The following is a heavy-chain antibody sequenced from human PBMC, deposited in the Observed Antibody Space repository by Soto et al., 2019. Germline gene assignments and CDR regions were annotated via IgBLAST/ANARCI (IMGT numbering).Heavy chain of an antibody. J-gene: IGHJ4*02. Sequence: PGGSLRLSCSASGLTFSSFTMHWVRKAPGKGLEYVSAINSNGGSANYGDSVKGRFTISRDNPKNTLYLQMSSLRVEDTALYYCVTNSGWSLRDFDYWGQGTLVTVSS. CDR1: GLTFSSFT. V-gene: IGHV3-64D*08. CDR3: VTNSGWSLRDFDY. CDR2: INSNGGSA. D-gene: IGHD6-19*01.